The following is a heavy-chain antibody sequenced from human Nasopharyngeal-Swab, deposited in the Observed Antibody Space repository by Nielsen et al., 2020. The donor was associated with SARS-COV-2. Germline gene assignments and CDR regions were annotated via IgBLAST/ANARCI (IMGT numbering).Heavy chain of an antibody. CDR3: ATPGTRCSGDTCNMWVFDY. CDR1: GFTVSSNY. CDR2: IYSGGST. D-gene: IGHD2-15*01. Sequence: GESLKISCAASGFTVSSNYMSWVRQAPGKGLEWVSVIYSGGSTYYADSVKGRFTISRDNSKNTLYLQMHSLRAEDTAVYYCATPGTRCSGDTCNMWVFDYWGQGTLVTVSS. V-gene: IGHV3-53*01. J-gene: IGHJ4*02.